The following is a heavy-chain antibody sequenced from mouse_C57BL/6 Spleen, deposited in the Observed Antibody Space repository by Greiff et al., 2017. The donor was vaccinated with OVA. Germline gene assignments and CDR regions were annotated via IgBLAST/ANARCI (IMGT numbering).Heavy chain of an antibody. CDR2: IYPRSGNT. Sequence: VQLQQSGAELARPGASVKLSCKASGYTFTSYGISWVKQRTGQGLEWIGEIYPRSGNTYYNEKFKGKATLTADKSSSTAYMELRSLTSEDSAVYFCASPYSNYVYAMDYWGQGTSVTVSS. CDR3: ASPYSNYVYAMDY. CDR1: GYTFTSYG. D-gene: IGHD2-5*01. V-gene: IGHV1-81*01. J-gene: IGHJ4*01.